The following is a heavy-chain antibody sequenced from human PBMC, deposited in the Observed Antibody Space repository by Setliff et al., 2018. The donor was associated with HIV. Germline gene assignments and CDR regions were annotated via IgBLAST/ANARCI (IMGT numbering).Heavy chain of an antibody. CDR3: AREIGITKSPYWYFDL. V-gene: IGHV4-59*11. D-gene: IGHD2-21*01. CDR1: GASISSHY. Sequence: ASETLSLTCTVPGASISSHYWTWIRQPPGKGLEWIGSIYSSGSTNYNPSLKSRLTISLDTSENQLSLKFNSVTAADTAVYFCAREIGITKSPYWYFDLWGRGTLVTVSS. CDR2: IYSSGST. J-gene: IGHJ2*01.